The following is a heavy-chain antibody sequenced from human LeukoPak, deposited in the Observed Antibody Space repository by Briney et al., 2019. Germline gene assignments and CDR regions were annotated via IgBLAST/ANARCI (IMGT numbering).Heavy chain of an antibody. V-gene: IGHV3-23*01. Sequence: GSLRLSCAASGFTFSSYAMSWVRQAPGKGLEWVSAISGSGGSTYYADSVKGRFTISRDNSKNTLYLQMNSLRAEDTAVYYCARERDYYDGFYYFDYWGQGTLVTVSS. D-gene: IGHD3-22*01. J-gene: IGHJ4*02. CDR2: ISGSGGST. CDR3: ARERDYYDGFYYFDY. CDR1: GFTFSSYA.